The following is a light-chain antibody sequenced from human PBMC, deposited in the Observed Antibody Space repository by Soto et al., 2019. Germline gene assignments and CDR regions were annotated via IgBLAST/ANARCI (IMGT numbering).Light chain of an antibody. V-gene: IGKV1-39*01. CDR1: QTITTF. CDR2: LAS. Sequence: DIQLTQSPSSLSASVGGRVTISCRASQTITTFLNWYRQKPGQAPKLLIYLASRLQSGVPSRFSGSGSVTDFSLTISRLHAEDFANYHCHQGYSTPTALGPGNTVHI. CDR3: HQGYSTPTA. J-gene: IGKJ3*01.